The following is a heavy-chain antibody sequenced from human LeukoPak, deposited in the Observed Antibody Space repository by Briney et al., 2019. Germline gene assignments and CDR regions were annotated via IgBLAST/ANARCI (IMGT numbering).Heavy chain of an antibody. Sequence: GGSLRLSCAASGFTFSSYEMNWARQAPGKGLEWVSYISSSGSTIYYADSVKGRFTISRDNAKNSLYLQMNSLRAEDTAVYYCARDSSGDLDYWGQGTLVTVSS. V-gene: IGHV3-48*03. CDR2: ISSSGSTI. D-gene: IGHD3-22*01. CDR1: GFTFSSYE. CDR3: ARDSSGDLDY. J-gene: IGHJ4*02.